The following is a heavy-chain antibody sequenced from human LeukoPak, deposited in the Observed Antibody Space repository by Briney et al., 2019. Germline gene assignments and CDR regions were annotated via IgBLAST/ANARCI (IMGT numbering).Heavy chain of an antibody. V-gene: IGHV1-2*02. D-gene: IGHD3-22*01. CDR2: INPNSGGT. CDR3: ARDARYYDSSGPRDY. Sequence: ASVKVSCKASGYTFTDYYIHWLRQAPGQGLEWLGWINPNSGGTNYAQKFQGRVTMTRDTSISTAYMELSRLRSDDTAVYYCARDARYYDSSGPRDYWGQGTLVTVSS. CDR1: GYTFTDYY. J-gene: IGHJ4*02.